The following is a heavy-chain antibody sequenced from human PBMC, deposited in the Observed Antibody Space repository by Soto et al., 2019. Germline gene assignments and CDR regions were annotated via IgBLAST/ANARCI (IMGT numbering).Heavy chain of an antibody. CDR2: IHYSGRT. CDR3: VYTTGWPGFDF. V-gene: IGHV4-59*03. D-gene: IGHD6-19*01. J-gene: IGHJ4*02. Sequence: SETLSVTCTVSGGSNSNYYWTWVRQSPGKGLEWVGYIHYSGRTHYNPSLESRVTISADTSKKQFSLKVNFLTAADTAVYHCVYTTGWPGFDFWGQGILVTVSS. CDR1: GGSNSNYY.